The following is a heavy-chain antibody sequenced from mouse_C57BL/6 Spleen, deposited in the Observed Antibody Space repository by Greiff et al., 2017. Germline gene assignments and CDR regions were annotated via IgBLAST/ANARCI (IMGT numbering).Heavy chain of an antibody. CDR3: AREGYGSSFSLDD. CDR2: INYDGSST. CDR1: GFTFSDYY. Sequence: EVMLVESEGGLVQPGSSMKLSCTASGFTFSDYYMAWVRQVPEKGLEWVANINYDGSSTYYLDSLKSRFIISRDNAKNILYLQMSSLKSENTATYYCAREGYGSSFSLDDGGKGTTRTVSS. D-gene: IGHD1-1*01. J-gene: IGHJ2*01. V-gene: IGHV5-16*01.